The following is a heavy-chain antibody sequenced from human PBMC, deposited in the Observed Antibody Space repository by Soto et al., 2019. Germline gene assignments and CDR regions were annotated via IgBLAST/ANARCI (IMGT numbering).Heavy chain of an antibody. CDR1: GFTISTSW. CDR2: INQDGSEK. CDR3: TRYLDF. V-gene: IGHV3-7*01. Sequence: DVHLVESGGGLVQPGGSLRLSCAASGFTISTSWMDWVRQTPGKGLEWVANINQDGSEKNYVDSVKGRFTISRDNDKNSLFLQMSSLTAEDSGLYYCTRYLDFWGQGTLVTVSS. J-gene: IGHJ4*02.